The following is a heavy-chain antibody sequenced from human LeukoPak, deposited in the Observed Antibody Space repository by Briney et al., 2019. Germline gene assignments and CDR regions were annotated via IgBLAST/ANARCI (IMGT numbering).Heavy chain of an antibody. Sequence: PGRSPRLSCAASGFTFDDYAMHWVRQAPGKGLEWVSGISWNSGSIGYADSVKGRFTISRDNSKNTLYLQMNSLRAEDTAVYYCAKGWSGWGQGTMVTVSS. CDR1: GFTFDDYA. V-gene: IGHV3-9*01. CDR3: AKGWSG. J-gene: IGHJ3*01. D-gene: IGHD3-3*01. CDR2: ISWNSGSI.